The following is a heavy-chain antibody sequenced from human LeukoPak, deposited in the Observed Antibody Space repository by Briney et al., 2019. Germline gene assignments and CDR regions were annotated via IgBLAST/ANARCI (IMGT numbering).Heavy chain of an antibody. CDR3: AKDIRGYSGSYDHFDY. CDR1: GFTFDDYA. CDR2: ISWNSGSI. V-gene: IGHV3-9*01. D-gene: IGHD1-26*01. J-gene: IGHJ4*02. Sequence: AGGSLRLSCAASGFTFDDYAMHWVRQAPGKGLEWVSGISWNSGSIGYADSVKGRFTISRDNAENSLYLQMNSLRAEDTALYYCAKDIRGYSGSYDHFDYWGQGTLVTVSS.